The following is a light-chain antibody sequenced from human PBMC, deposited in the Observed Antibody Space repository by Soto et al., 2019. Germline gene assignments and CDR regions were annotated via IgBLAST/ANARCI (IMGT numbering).Light chain of an antibody. J-gene: IGKJ5*01. CDR3: QQRYNWPIT. Sequence: LVLAQSPATLSLSPGKRATLSCSASQNISNYLIWYQQKPGQAPRLLIHDASNRATGIPARFSGSGSGRDFTLTISSLEPEDFSVYYCQQRYNWPITFGQGTRLEI. CDR2: DAS. V-gene: IGKV3-11*02. CDR1: QNISNY.